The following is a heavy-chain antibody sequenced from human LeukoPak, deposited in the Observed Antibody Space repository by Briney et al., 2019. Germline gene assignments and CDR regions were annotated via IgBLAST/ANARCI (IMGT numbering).Heavy chain of an antibody. Sequence: GGSLRLSCAASGFTFSSYGMHWVRQAPGKGLEWVAFISYDGSNKYYADSVKGRFTISRDNSKNTLYLQMNSLRAEDTAVYYCAKDRDAVRGGDAFDIWGQGTMVTVSS. CDR2: ISYDGSNK. V-gene: IGHV3-30*18. CDR1: GFTFSSYG. CDR3: AKDRDAVRGGDAFDI. D-gene: IGHD3-10*01. J-gene: IGHJ3*02.